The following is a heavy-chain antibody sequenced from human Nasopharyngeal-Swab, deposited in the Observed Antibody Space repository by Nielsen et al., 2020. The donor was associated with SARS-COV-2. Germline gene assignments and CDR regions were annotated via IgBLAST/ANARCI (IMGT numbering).Heavy chain of an antibody. CDR3: ARSLVVVPAADNIAWFDP. D-gene: IGHD2-2*01. V-gene: IGHV1-18*01. CDR2: ISAYNGNT. Sequence: ASVKVSCKASGYTFTRYCLRWVRQPPGQGLEWMGWISAYNGNTNYAQKLQGRVTMTTDTSTSTAYMELRSLRSDDTAVYYCARSLVVVPAADNIAWFDPWGQGTLVTVSS. CDR1: GYTFTRYC. J-gene: IGHJ5*02.